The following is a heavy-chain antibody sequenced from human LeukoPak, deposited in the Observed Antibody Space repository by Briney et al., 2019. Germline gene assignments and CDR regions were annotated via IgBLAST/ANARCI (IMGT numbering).Heavy chain of an antibody. CDR2: IYYSGST. V-gene: IGHV4-39*01. J-gene: IGHJ4*02. CDR3: ARLGYSSGYLDY. D-gene: IGHD6-19*01. Sequence: PSETLSLTCTVSGGSISSSSYYWGWIRQPPGKGLEWIGNIYYSGSTYYNPSLKSRVTISVDTSKNQFSLQLSSVTAADTAVYYCARLGYSSGYLDYWGQGTVVTVSS. CDR1: GGSISSSSYY.